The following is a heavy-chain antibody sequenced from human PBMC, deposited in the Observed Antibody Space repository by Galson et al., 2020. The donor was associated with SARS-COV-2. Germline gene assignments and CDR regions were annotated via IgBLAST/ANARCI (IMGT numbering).Heavy chain of an antibody. Sequence: SQTLSLTCAVYGDSLDGYYWSWVRQPPGKGLEWIGEISHTGNINSNSSLKSRVAISVDTSKNQFSLQLTSVTAADTGIYYCAILYSMKNSWGQGTLVTVSS. CDR2: ISHTGNI. V-gene: IGHV4-34*01. CDR3: AILYSMKNS. J-gene: IGHJ5*02. D-gene: IGHD6-13*01. CDR1: GDSLDGYY.